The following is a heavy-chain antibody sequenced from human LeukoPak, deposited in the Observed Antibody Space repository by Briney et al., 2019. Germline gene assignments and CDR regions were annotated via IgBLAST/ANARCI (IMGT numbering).Heavy chain of an antibody. J-gene: IGHJ4*02. CDR3: ARDKTRGLGYSYSKSGNYFDY. D-gene: IGHD5-18*01. Sequence: GGSLRLSCAASGFTFSSYAMHWVRQAPGKGLEYVSAISSNGGSTYYANSVKGRFTISRDNSKNTLYLQMGSLRAEDTAVYSCARDKTRGLGYSYSKSGNYFDYWGQGTLVTVSS. CDR1: GFTFSSYA. CDR2: ISSNGGST. V-gene: IGHV3-64*01.